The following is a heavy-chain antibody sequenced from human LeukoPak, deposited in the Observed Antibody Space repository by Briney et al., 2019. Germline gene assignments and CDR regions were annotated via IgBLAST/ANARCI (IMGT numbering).Heavy chain of an antibody. D-gene: IGHD4-17*01. CDR2: IKEDGTEE. CDR3: ARDIHPSYGDLDY. J-gene: IGHJ4*02. CDR1: GFTFSSSW. Sequence: GGSLRLSCAASGFTFSSSWMTWVRQAPGKGLEWVAHIKEDGTEEYYVDSVKGRFTISRDNAKNSLYLQMNSLRAEDTAVYYCARDIHPSYGDLDYWGQGTLVTVSS. V-gene: IGHV3-7*05.